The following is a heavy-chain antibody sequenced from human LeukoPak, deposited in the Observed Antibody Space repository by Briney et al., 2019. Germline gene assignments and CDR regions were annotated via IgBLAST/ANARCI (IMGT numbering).Heavy chain of an antibody. J-gene: IGHJ3*02. Sequence: GGSLRLSCAASGFTFSSHAMSWVRQGPGKGLEWVSLISGSGGSTNYADSVKGRFTISRDNSKNTLYLQMNSLRAEDTAVYYCAKDQWVAAGEDAFDIWGQGTMVTVSS. D-gene: IGHD6-13*01. CDR1: GFTFSSHA. V-gene: IGHV3-23*01. CDR3: AKDQWVAAGEDAFDI. CDR2: ISGSGGST.